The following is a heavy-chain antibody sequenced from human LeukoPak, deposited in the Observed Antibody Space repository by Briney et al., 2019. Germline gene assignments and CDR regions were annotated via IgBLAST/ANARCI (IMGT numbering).Heavy chain of an antibody. V-gene: IGHV4-59*01. Sequence: SETLSLTCTVSGGSISNYYWSWLWQPPGEGLEWIGYIHYSGGTNYNPSLKSRVTISVDTSKNHFSLKLSSVTAADTALYYCARGAGWYDSWGQGTLVTVSS. J-gene: IGHJ5*01. CDR2: IHYSGGT. CDR1: GGSISNYY. CDR3: ARGAGWYDS. D-gene: IGHD6-19*01.